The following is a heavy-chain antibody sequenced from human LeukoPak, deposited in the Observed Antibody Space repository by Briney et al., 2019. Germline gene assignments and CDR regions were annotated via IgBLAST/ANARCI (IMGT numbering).Heavy chain of an antibody. CDR1: GGSINNYY. D-gene: IGHD1-26*01. CDR3: ARDGVGGAGSHY. CDR2: IYYSGTT. J-gene: IGHJ4*02. Sequence: SETLSLTCTVSGGSINNYYWSWIRQPPGKGLEWIGYIYYSGTTNYNPSLKSRVSISVDTSKNQFSLKVSSVTAADTAVYYCARDGVGGAGSHYWGQGTLVTVSS. V-gene: IGHV4-59*01.